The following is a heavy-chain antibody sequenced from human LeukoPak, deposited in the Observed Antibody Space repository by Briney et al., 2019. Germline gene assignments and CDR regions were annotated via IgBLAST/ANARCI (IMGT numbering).Heavy chain of an antibody. CDR2: FDPEDGET. Sequence: ASVKVSCKASAYTFTSYYMHWVRQAPGKGLEWMGGFDPEDGETIYAQKFQGRVTMTEDTSTDTAYMELSSLRSEDTAVYYCATKANYDFWSGYYTDYWGQGTLVTVSS. D-gene: IGHD3-3*01. V-gene: IGHV1-24*01. CDR3: ATKANYDFWSGYYTDY. J-gene: IGHJ4*02. CDR1: AYTFTSYY.